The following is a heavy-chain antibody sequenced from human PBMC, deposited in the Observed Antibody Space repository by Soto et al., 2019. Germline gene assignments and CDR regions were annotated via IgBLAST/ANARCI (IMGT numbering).Heavy chain of an antibody. J-gene: IGHJ4*02. V-gene: IGHV3-21*01. CDR1: GFTFSSYS. CDR3: AVWSRGEGVDY. CDR2: ISSSSSYI. Sequence: EVQLVESGGGLVKPGGSLRLSCAASGFTFSSYSMNWVRQAPGKGLEWVSSISSSSSYIYYADSVKGRFTISRDNAKNSRYLQMNRLRAEDTAVYYCAVWSRGEGVDYWGQGTLVTVSS. D-gene: IGHD3-16*01.